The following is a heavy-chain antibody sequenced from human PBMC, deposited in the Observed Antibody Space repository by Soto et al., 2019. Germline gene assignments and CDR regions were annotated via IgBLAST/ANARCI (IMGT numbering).Heavy chain of an antibody. V-gene: IGHV1-18*01. D-gene: IGHD2-15*01. CDR3: ARTCRSGGSCYLEY. CDR1: GYNFFSFG. Sequence: ASVKVSCKASGYNFFSFGISWVRQAPGQGLEWVGWVSVPSGDTSSAQNFQGRVTVTTDTSTSTAYLEVGSLRSDDTAVYYCARTCRSGGSCYLEYWREGTLVTVSS. J-gene: IGHJ4*02. CDR2: VSVPSGDT.